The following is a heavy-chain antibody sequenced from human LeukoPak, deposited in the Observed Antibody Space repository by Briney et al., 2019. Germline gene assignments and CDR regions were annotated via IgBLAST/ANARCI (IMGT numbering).Heavy chain of an antibody. CDR1: GGSISSYY. V-gene: IGHV4-59*12. J-gene: IGHJ4*02. Sequence: SETLSLTCTVSGGSISSYYWSWIRQPPGKGLEWIGYIYYSGSTNYNPSLKSRVTISVDTSKNQFSLKLSSVTAAGTAVYYCARGGGAVAGRNFDYWGQGTLVTVSS. D-gene: IGHD6-19*01. CDR3: ARGGGAVAGRNFDY. CDR2: IYYSGST.